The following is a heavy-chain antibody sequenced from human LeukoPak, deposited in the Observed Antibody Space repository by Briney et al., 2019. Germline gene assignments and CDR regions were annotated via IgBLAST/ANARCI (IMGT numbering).Heavy chain of an antibody. CDR3: ARLYNSNWNYNYFDY. J-gene: IGHJ4*02. D-gene: IGHD1-7*01. CDR1: GGSISSYY. CDR2: IYYSGST. V-gene: IGHV4-59*08. Sequence: NPSETLSLTCTVSGGSISSYYWSWIRQPPGKGLEWIGYIYYSGSTNYNPSLKSRVTISVDTSKNQFSLKLSSVTAADTAVYYCARLYNSNWNYNYFDYWGQGTLVTVSS.